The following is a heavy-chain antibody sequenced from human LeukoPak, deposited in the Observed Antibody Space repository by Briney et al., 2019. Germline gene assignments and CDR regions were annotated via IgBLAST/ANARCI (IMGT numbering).Heavy chain of an antibody. CDR1: GFXISSYE. CDR3: ARDSGLTTVVTFAFWY. Sequence: PGGSLRLSCVASGFXISSYEINWVRQAPGKGLEWVSLISVSSGSTIYYADSVKGRFTISRDNAKNSLYLQMNSLRAEDTAVYYCARDSGLTTVVTFAFWYWGQGTLVTVSS. CDR2: ISVSSGSTI. D-gene: IGHD4-23*01. V-gene: IGHV3-48*03. J-gene: IGHJ4*02.